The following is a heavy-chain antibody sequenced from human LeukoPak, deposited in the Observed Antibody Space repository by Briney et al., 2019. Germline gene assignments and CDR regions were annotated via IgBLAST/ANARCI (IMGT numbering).Heavy chain of an antibody. CDR3: AKGPIVVVPAAIWD. Sequence: GGSLRLSCAASGFTFSSYTMSWVRQAPGKGLEWVLAISGSGGSTYYADSVKGRFTISRDNSKNTLYLQMNSLRAEDTAVYYCAKGPIVVVPAAIWDWGQGTLVTVSS. CDR1: GFTFSSYT. J-gene: IGHJ4*02. D-gene: IGHD2-2*02. CDR2: ISGSGGST. V-gene: IGHV3-23*01.